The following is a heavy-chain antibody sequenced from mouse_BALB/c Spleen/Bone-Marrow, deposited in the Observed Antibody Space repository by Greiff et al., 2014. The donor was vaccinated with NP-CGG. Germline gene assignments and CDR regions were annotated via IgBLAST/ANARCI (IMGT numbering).Heavy chain of an antibody. D-gene: IGHD1-1*01. CDR2: IYPSDSYT. V-gene: IGHV1-69*02. J-gene: IGHJ2*01. CDR3: TRDGYYGSSYVDY. CDR1: GYTFTSYW. Sequence: QVQLQQSGAELVRPGASVKLSCKASGYTFTSYWINWVKQRPGQNLEWIGNIYPSDSYTNYNQKFKDKATLTVDKSSSTAYMQISSSTSEDSAVYSCTRDGYYGSSYVDYWGQGTTLTVSS.